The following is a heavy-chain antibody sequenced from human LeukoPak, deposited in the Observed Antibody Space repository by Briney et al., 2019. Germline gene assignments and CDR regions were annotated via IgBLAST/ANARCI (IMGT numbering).Heavy chain of an antibody. J-gene: IGHJ4*02. V-gene: IGHV1-18*01. CDR1: GGTFSSYA. Sequence: ASVKVSCKASGGTFSSYAISWVRQAPGQGLEWMGWISAYNGNTNYAQKLQGRVTMTTDTSTSTAYMELRSLRSDDTAVYYCAGGDYGDYSSYWGQGTLVTVSS. CDR3: AGGDYGDYSSY. D-gene: IGHD4-17*01. CDR2: ISAYNGNT.